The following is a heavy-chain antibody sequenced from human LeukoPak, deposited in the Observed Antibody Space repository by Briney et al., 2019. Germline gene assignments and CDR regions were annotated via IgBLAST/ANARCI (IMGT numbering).Heavy chain of an antibody. CDR1: GFTFSSYP. D-gene: IGHD3-22*01. Sequence: PGGSLRLSCAASGFTFSSYPMHWVRQAPGKGLEWVAGVSDDGSGTYYADSVKGRLSISRDNSKNTLFLQMNSLRAEDTAVYYCAKEGDSSGHCGDFDIWGQGTMVTVSS. V-gene: IGHV3-30*04. CDR3: AKEGDSSGHCGDFDI. J-gene: IGHJ3*02. CDR2: VSDDGSGT.